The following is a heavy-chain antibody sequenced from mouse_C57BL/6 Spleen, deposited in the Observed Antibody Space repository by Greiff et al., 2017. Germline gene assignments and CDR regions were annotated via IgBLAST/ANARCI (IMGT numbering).Heavy chain of an antibody. D-gene: IGHD1-1*01. Sequence: VQLQQSGAELVKPGASVKLSCKASGYTFTSYWMHWVKQRPGRGLEWIGRIDPNSGGTKYNEKFKSKATLTVDKPSSTAYMQLSSLKSEDSAVYDCARRYYGSRDWYCDVWGTGTTVTGSS. CDR1: GYTFTSYW. CDR3: ARRYYGSRDWYCDV. CDR2: IDPNSGGT. V-gene: IGHV1-72*01. J-gene: IGHJ1*03.